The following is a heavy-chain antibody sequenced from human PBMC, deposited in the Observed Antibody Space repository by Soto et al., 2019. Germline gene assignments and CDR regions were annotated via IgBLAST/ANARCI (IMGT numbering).Heavy chain of an antibody. V-gene: IGHV1-8*01. CDR3: AGEKVGTTGIDF. Sequence: QAQLVQSGAEVKKPGASVKVSCKASGYTFTGYDINWVRQATGQGLEWMGWMNPNSGNTGYAQNFQGGVTMTRDNSKTTAYMELTSLRDDDSAVYYCAGEKVGTTGIDFWGQGTLVTVSS. CDR1: GYTFTGYD. J-gene: IGHJ4*02. CDR2: MNPNSGNT. D-gene: IGHD1-26*01.